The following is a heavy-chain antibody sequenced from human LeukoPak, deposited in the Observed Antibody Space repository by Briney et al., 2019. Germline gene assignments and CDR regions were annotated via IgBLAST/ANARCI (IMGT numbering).Heavy chain of an antibody. CDR3: ARDSYYGSGSYNWFDP. D-gene: IGHD3-10*01. V-gene: IGHV1-69*13. Sequence: GASVKVSCKASGGTFSSYAISWVRQAPGQGLEWMGGIIPIFGTANYAQKFQGRVTITADESTSTAYMELSSLRSDDTAVYYCARDSYYGSGSYNWFDPWAREPWSPSPQ. J-gene: IGHJ5*02. CDR2: IIPIFGTA. CDR1: GGTFSSYA.